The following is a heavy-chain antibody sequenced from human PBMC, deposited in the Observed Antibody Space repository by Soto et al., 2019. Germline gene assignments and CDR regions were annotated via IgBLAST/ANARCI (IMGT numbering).Heavy chain of an antibody. CDR3: ARDKRAYCGGDCYSTGFGP. J-gene: IGHJ5*02. CDR2: ISAYNGNT. V-gene: IGHV1-18*01. CDR1: GYTFTSYG. Sequence: QVQLVQSGAEVKKPGASVKVSCKASGYTFTSYGISWVRQAPGQGLEWMGWISAYNGNTNYAQKLQGRVTMTTDTSTSTAYMGLRSLRSDDTAVYYCARDKRAYCGGDCYSTGFGPWGQGTLVTVSS. D-gene: IGHD2-21*02.